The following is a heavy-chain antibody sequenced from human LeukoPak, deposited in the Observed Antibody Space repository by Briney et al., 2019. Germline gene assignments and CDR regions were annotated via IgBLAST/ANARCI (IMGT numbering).Heavy chain of an antibody. D-gene: IGHD3-10*01. V-gene: IGHV1-46*01. CDR1: GYTFTSYY. Sequence: GASVKVSCKASGYTFTSYYMHWVRQAPGQGLEWMGIINPSGGSTSYAQKFQGRVTMTTDTSTSTAYMELRSLRSDDTAVYYCASGGFGERFDPWGQGTLVTVSS. J-gene: IGHJ5*02. CDR2: INPSGGST. CDR3: ASGGFGERFDP.